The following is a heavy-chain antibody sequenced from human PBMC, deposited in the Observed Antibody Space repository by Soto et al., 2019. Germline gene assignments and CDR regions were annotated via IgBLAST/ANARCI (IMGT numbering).Heavy chain of an antibody. V-gene: IGHV3-13*01. CDR2: IGKAGDT. Sequence: EVPLVESGGDLVQPGGSLRLSCAASGFTFSSYDFHWVRQTTGKGLEWVSGIGKAGDTYYAGSVKGRFTFSRENAKNSLYLQMNSLRAGDTAVYYCTRGAAGFDYWGQGTLVTVSS. CDR3: TRGAAGFDY. CDR1: GFTFSSYD. J-gene: IGHJ4*02. D-gene: IGHD6-13*01.